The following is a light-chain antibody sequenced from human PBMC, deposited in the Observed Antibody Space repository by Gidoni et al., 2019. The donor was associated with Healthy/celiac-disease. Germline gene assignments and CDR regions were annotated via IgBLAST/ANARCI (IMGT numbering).Light chain of an antibody. V-gene: IGLV2-23*01. CDR1: SSDFGSYNL. Sequence: QSALTQPASVSGSPGQSITISCTGTSSDFGSYNLVSWYQQHPGKAPKLMIYEGSKRPSGVSNRFSGSKSGNTASLTISGLQAEDEADYYCCSYAGSDVVFGGGTKLTVL. J-gene: IGLJ2*01. CDR2: EGS. CDR3: CSYAGSDVV.